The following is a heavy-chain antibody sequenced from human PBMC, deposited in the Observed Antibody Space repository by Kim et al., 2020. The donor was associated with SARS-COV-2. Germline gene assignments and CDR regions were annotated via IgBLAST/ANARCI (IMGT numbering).Heavy chain of an antibody. CDR3: ARGFAGYSSSLGYIFRWFDP. J-gene: IGHJ5*02. CDR2: IIPIFGTA. CDR1: GGTFSSYA. D-gene: IGHD6-13*01. V-gene: IGHV1-69*13. Sequence: SVKVSCKASGGTFSSYAISWVRQAPGQGLEWMGGIIPIFGTANYAQKFQGRVTITADESTSTAYMELSSLRSEDTAVYYCARGFAGYSSSLGYIFRWFDPWGQGTLVTVSS.